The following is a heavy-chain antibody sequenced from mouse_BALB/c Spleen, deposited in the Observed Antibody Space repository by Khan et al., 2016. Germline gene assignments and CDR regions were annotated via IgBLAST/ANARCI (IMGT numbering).Heavy chain of an antibody. CDR1: GYAFTNYG. J-gene: IGHJ4*01. CDR3: ARRRLLDLSYAMDY. V-gene: IGHV9-1*02. Sequence: QIQLVQSGPELKKPGETVKISCRASGYAFTNYGIHWVRQAPGKGLKWMGWIATYSGEPTYAADFKGRFAFSLETSASTAYLQFNNLKNEDMATXFSARRRLLDLSYAMDYWGQGTSVTVSS. D-gene: IGHD3-1*01. CDR2: IATYSGEP.